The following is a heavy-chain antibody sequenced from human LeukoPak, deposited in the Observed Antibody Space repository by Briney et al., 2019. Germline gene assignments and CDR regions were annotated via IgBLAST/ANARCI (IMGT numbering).Heavy chain of an antibody. CDR2: IYYSGST. D-gene: IGHD3-16*02. V-gene: IGHV4-59*08. CDR1: GGSISSYY. Sequence: PSETLSLTCTVSGGSISSYYWSWIRQPPVKGLEWIGYIYYSGSTNYNPSLKSRVTISVDTSKNQFSLNLSSVTAADTAVYYCARHELRLGELSLAQWGQGTLVTVSS. CDR3: ARHELRLGELSLAQ. J-gene: IGHJ4*02.